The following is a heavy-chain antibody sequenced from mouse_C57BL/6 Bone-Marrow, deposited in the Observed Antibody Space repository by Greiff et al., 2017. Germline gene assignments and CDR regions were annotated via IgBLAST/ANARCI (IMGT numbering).Heavy chain of an antibody. D-gene: IGHD1-1*01. J-gene: IGHJ3*01. CDR1: GYTFTDYN. V-gene: IGHV1-18*01. CDR2: INPNNGGT. Sequence: EVQLQQPGPELVKPGASVKIPCKASGYTFTDYNMDWVKQSHGKSLEWIGDINPNNGGTNYNQKFKGKATLTVDKSSSTAYMELRSLTSEDTAVYYCARPSYGFAYWGQGTLVTVSA. CDR3: ARPSYGFAY.